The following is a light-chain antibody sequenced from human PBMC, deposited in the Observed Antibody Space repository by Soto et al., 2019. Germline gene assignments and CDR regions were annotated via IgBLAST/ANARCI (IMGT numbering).Light chain of an antibody. CDR2: EVS. CDR1: SSGIRDYNY. V-gene: IGLV2-14*01. Sequence: QSVLTQPASVSGSPGQSITVSCTGTSSGIRDYNYVSWYQQLPGNAPKLIMYEVSNRPSGISNRFSGSKSGNTASLTISGLQAEDEADYYCSSKSPDFFGTGTKLTVL. J-gene: IGLJ1*01. CDR3: SSKSPDF.